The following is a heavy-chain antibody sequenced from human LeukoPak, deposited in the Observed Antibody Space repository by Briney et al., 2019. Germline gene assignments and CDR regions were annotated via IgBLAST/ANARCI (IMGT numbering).Heavy chain of an antibody. J-gene: IGHJ4*02. V-gene: IGHV4-30-4*01. CDR2: IYYSGST. D-gene: IGHD4-17*01. CDR3: ARSTIYGDFDY. CDR1: GGSTSSGDYY. Sequence: SETLSLTCTVSGGSTSSGDYYWSWIRQPPGKGLEWIGYIYYSGSTYYNPSLKSRVTISVDTSKNQFSLKLSSVTAADTAVYYCARSTIYGDFDYWGQGTLVTVSS.